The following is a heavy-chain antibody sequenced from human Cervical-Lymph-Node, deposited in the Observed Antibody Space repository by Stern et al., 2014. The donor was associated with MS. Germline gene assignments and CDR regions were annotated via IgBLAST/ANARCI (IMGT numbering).Heavy chain of an antibody. Sequence: QVQLVESGPGLVKPSETLSLTCTVSGDSISRRSYYWSWIRQHPGKGLEWIGFIYYGGSTKYTPYLNSRVTILQDSSKNQISLKLNSVTAADSAVYYCARDGYSSTEYYLEYWGQGILVTVSS. D-gene: IGHD2-2*01. V-gene: IGHV4-61*01. CDR1: GDSISRRSYY. CDR3: ARDGYSSTEYYLEY. J-gene: IGHJ4*02. CDR2: IYYGGST.